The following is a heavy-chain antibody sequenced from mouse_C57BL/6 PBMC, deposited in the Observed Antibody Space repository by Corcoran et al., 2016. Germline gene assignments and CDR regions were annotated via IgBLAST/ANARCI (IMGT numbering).Heavy chain of an antibody. D-gene: IGHD2-5*01. CDR2: INPNNGGT. V-gene: IGHV1-26*01. Sequence: EVQLQQSGPELVKPGASVKISCKASGYTFTDYYMNWVKQSHGKSLEWIGDINPNNGGTSYNQKFKGKATLTVDKSSSTAYMELRSLTSEDSAVYYCARRGYYSKGDFDYWGQGTTLTVSS. CDR3: ARRGYYSKGDFDY. J-gene: IGHJ2*01. CDR1: GYTFTDYY.